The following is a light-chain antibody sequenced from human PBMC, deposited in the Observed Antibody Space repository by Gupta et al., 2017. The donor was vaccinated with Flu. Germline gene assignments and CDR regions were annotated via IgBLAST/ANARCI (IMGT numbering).Light chain of an antibody. CDR1: EYISNY. Sequence: PLSASEGDRGAITCQANEYISNYLNWCQQKPGKGPKLLIYEASTAGKGVPSRFSGAGSGLEFTLTINNRQAEDTATYFCQQFDDGPHLSFGPGTKVDV. V-gene: IGKV1-33*01. J-gene: IGKJ3*01. CDR2: EAS. CDR3: QQFDDGPHLS.